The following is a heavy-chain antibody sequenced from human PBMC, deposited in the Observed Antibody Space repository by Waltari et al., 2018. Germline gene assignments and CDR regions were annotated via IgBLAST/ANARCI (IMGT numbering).Heavy chain of an antibody. J-gene: IGHJ4*02. CDR2: IYSGGSST. CDR1: GFTFSSYA. CDR3: ANGWWGFDY. V-gene: IGHV3-23*03. Sequence: EVQLLESGGGLVQPGGSLRLSCAASGFTFSSYAMSWVRQAPGKGLEWVSVIYSGGSSTYYADSLKGRFTISRDNSKNTLYLQMNSLRAEDTAVYYCANGWWGFDYWGQGTLVTVSS. D-gene: IGHD2-15*01.